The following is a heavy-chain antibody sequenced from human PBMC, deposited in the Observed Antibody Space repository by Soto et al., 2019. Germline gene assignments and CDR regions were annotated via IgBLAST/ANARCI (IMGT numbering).Heavy chain of an antibody. V-gene: IGHV3-7*01. CDR2: IKQDGSEK. D-gene: IGHD3-22*01. CDR3: AKDLFPYYYDSSGYPNWFDP. J-gene: IGHJ5*02. CDR1: GFTFSSYW. Sequence: PGGSLRLSCAASGFTFSSYWMSWVRQAPGKGLEWVANIKQDGSEKYYVDSVKGRFTISRDNAKNSLYLQMNSLRAEDTAVYYCAKDLFPYYYDSSGYPNWFDPWGQGTLVTVS.